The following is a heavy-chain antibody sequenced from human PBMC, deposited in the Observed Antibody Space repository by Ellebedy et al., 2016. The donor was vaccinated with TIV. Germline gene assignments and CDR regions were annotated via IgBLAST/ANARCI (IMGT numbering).Heavy chain of an antibody. Sequence: GGSLRLSXAASGFTFDDYAMHWVRQAPGKGLEWASGISWNSGSIDYADSVKGRFTISRDNAKNSLYLQMNSLRAEDTAFYYCVQAGGFLSGWYNYWGQGALVAVSS. J-gene: IGHJ4*02. CDR3: VQAGGFLSGWYNY. D-gene: IGHD6-19*01. V-gene: IGHV3-9*01. CDR2: ISWNSGSI. CDR1: GFTFDDYA.